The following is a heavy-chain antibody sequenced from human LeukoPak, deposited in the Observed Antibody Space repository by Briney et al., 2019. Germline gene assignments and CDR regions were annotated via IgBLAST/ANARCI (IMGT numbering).Heavy chain of an antibody. CDR2: ISSSSSYT. CDR1: GFTFSDYY. Sequence: GGSLSLSCAASGFTFSDYYMSWIRQAPGKGLEWVSYISSSSSYTNYADSVKGRFTISRDNAKNSLFLQLNSLRAEDTAVYYCARKTYYYDSGSYSKSYYFDYWGQGTLVTVSS. CDR3: ARKTYYYDSGSYSKSYYFDY. J-gene: IGHJ4*02. V-gene: IGHV3-11*06. D-gene: IGHD3-10*01.